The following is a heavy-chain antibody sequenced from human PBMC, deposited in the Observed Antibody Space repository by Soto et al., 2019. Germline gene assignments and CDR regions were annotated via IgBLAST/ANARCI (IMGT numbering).Heavy chain of an antibody. D-gene: IGHD3-10*01. CDR2: IYYSGST. V-gene: IGHV4-39*01. CDR1: GGSISSSSYY. CDR3: ARQKLWFGPVFDY. Sequence: PSETLSLTCTVSGGSISSSSYYWGWIRQPPGKGLEWIGSIYYSGSTYYNPSLKSRVTISVDTSKNQFSLKLSSVTAADTAVYYCARQKLWFGPVFDYWGQGTLVTVSS. J-gene: IGHJ4*02.